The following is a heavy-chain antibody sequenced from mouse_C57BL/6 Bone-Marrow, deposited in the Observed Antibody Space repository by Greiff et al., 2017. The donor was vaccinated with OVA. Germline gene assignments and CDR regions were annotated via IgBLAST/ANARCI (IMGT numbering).Heavy chain of an antibody. CDR2: ISSGGSYT. Sequence: EVKLVESGGDLVKPGGSLKLSCAASGFTFSSYGMSWVRQIPDKRLEWVATISSGGSYTYYPDSVKGRFTISRDNAKNTLYLQMSSLKSEDTAMYYCARHYGSSSYYYAMDYWGQGTSVTVSS. V-gene: IGHV5-6*01. CDR3: ARHYGSSSYYYAMDY. D-gene: IGHD1-1*01. CDR1: GFTFSSYG. J-gene: IGHJ4*01.